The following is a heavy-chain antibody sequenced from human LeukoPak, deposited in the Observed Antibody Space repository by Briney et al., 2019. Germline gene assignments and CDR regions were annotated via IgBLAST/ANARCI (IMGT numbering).Heavy chain of an antibody. CDR1: GYTFSDYY. J-gene: IGHJ4*02. CDR2: INPNNGGT. Sequence: WASVKVSCKASGYTFSDYYMHWVRQAPGQGLEWMGWINPNNGGTNYAQNFQGRVTMTRDTSISTAYMELSRLTSDDTAVYFCARGGWVRGVITRDGLNYWGQGTLVTVSS. D-gene: IGHD3-10*01. V-gene: IGHV1-2*02. CDR3: ARGGWVRGVITRDGLNY.